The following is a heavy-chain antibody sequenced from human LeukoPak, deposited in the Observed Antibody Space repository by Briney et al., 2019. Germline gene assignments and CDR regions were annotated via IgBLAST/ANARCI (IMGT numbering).Heavy chain of an antibody. CDR2: ISGSGGST. CDR3: FCRLSSYTWELFTSVDY. Sequence: PGGSLRLSCAASGFTFSSYAMSWVRQAPGKGLEWVSAISGSGGSTYYADSVKGRFTISRDNSKNSLYLQMNSLRAEDTAVYYCFCRLSSYTWELFTSVDYWGQGALVTVSS. V-gene: IGHV3-23*01. D-gene: IGHD1-26*01. J-gene: IGHJ4*02. CDR1: GFTFSSYA.